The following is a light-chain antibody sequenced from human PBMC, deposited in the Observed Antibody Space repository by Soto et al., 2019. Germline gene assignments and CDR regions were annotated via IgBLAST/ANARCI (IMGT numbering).Light chain of an antibody. J-gene: IGKJ4*01. CDR3: QQTFSHLLS. CDR1: ESISDY. V-gene: IGKV1-39*01. Sequence: IQLTQSPSSLSASVGDRVTIVCRASESISDYLNWYQLKSGEAPKVLIYSASTLRGGVPSRFSGTGSGTEFTLTSSSLQPDDVATYYCQQTFSHLLSFGGGTTVEIK. CDR2: SAS.